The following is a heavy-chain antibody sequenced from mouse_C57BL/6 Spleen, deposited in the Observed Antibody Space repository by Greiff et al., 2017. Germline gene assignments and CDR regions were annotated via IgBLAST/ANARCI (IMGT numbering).Heavy chain of an antibody. CDR1: GFSLTSYG. J-gene: IGHJ4*01. CDR3: AKKFGNYGVCAMDF. CDR2: VCRGGST. V-gene: IGHV2-5*01. Sequence: QVQLQQSGPGLVQPSQSLSITCTVSGFSLTSYGVHWVRQSPGKGLEWLGVVCRGGSTDYNAAVMYRLSITKDNSKSQVFFKMNSLQADDTAIYYCAKKFGNYGVCAMDFWGKGTSVTVSS. D-gene: IGHD2-1*01.